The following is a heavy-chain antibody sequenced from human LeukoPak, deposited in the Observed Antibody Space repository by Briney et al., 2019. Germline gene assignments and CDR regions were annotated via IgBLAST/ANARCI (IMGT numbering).Heavy chain of an antibody. CDR1: GFTFSSYA. D-gene: IGHD3-16*01. CDR3: ARDRPFGGVLDFDY. CDR2: ISSSSSYI. Sequence: GGSLRLSFAASGFTFSSYAMSWVRQAPGKGLEWVSSISSSSSYIYYADSVKGRFTISRDNAKNSLYLQMNSLRAEDTAVYYCARDRPFGGVLDFDYWGQGTLVTVSS. V-gene: IGHV3-21*01. J-gene: IGHJ4*02.